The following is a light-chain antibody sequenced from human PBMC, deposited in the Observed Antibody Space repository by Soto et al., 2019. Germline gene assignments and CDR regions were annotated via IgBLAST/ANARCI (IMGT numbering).Light chain of an antibody. V-gene: IGKV3-15*01. J-gene: IGKJ2*01. CDR3: QQGHNWPLT. Sequence: EIVMTQSPATLSVSPGERATLSCRASQSISSELAWYQQKPGQPPRLLIYDASTRATGVPARFTGSGSGSDFTLTISGLQSEDFAVYYCQQGHNWPLTFGQGTRLEI. CDR1: QSISSE. CDR2: DAS.